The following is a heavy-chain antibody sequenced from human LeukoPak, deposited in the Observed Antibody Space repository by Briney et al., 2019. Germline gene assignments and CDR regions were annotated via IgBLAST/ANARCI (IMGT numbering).Heavy chain of an antibody. D-gene: IGHD3-22*01. CDR1: EYTFTGYY. CDR3: ATDSRMYYYDSSGYYRGGYFDY. CDR2: ISAYNGNT. J-gene: IGHJ4*02. Sequence: ASVKVSCKASEYTFTGYYMHWVRQAPGQGLEWMGWISAYNGNTNYAQKLQGRVTMTEDTSTDTAYMELSSLRSEDTAVYYCATDSRMYYYDSSGYYRGGYFDYWGQGTLVTVSS. V-gene: IGHV1-18*04.